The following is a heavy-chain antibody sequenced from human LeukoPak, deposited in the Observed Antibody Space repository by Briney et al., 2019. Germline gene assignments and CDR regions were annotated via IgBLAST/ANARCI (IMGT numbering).Heavy chain of an antibody. Sequence: PSETLSLTCTVSGGSISSYYWSWIRQPPGKGLGWIGYIYYSGSTNYNPSLKSRVTMSVDTSKNQFSLKLSSVTALDAAVYYCARTENYYDSSGYYYRRAFDIWGQGTMVTVSS. D-gene: IGHD3-22*01. CDR2: IYYSGST. J-gene: IGHJ3*02. CDR3: ARTENYYDSSGYYYRRAFDI. V-gene: IGHV4-59*12. CDR1: GGSISSYY.